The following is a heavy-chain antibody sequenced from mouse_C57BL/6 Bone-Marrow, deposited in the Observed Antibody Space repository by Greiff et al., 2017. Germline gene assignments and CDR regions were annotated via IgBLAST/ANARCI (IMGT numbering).Heavy chain of an antibody. J-gene: IGHJ1*03. D-gene: IGHD1-1*01. CDR1: GYTFTSYW. V-gene: IGHV1-50*01. CDR2: IDPSDSYT. CDR3: ASSVGYYGSSGYFDV. Sequence: VQLQQPGAELVKPGASVKLSCKASGYTFTSYWMQWVKQRPGQGLEWIGEIDPSDSYTNYNQKFKGKATLTVDTSSSTAYMQLSSLTSEDSAVYYCASSVGYYGSSGYFDVWGTGTTVTVSS.